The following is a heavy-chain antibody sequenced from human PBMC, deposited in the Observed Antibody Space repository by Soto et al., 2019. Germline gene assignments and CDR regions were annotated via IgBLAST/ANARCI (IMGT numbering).Heavy chain of an antibody. J-gene: IGHJ4*02. CDR3: ARYLSSIAAQNAEFDY. CDR2: ISYDGSNK. CDR1: GFTFSSYA. V-gene: IGHV3-30-3*01. Sequence: QVQLVESGGGVVQPGRSLRLSCAASGFTFSSYAMHWVRQAPGKGLEWVAVISYDGSNKYYADSVKGRFTISRDNSKNTLYLQMNSLRAEDTAVYYCARYLSSIAAQNAEFDYWGQGTLVTVSS. D-gene: IGHD6-6*01.